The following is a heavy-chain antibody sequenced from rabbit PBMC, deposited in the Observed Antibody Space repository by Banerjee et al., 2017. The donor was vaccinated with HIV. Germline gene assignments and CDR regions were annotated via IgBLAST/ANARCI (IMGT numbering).Heavy chain of an antibody. D-gene: IGHD1-1*01. CDR1: GFSFSSSYW. J-gene: IGHJ4*01. CDR3: ARDINSGYYYFNL. V-gene: IGHV1S45*01. CDR2: IYAGSSGST. Sequence: QEQLEESGGDLVKPEGSLTLTCTASGFSFSSSYWICWVRQAPGKGLEWIACIYAGSSGSTYYASWAKGRFTISKTSSTTVTLQMTSLTAADTATYFCARDINSGYYYFNLWGPGTLVTVS.